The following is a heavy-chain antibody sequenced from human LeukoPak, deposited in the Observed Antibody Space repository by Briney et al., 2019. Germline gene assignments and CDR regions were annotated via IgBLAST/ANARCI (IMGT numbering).Heavy chain of an antibody. CDR1: GYTFTGYY. V-gene: IGHV1-46*01. J-gene: IGHJ6*02. D-gene: IGHD2-2*01. Sequence: ASVKVSCTASGYTFTGYYMHWVRQAPGQGLEWMGIINPSGGSTSYAQKFQGRVTMTRDTSTSTVYMELSSLRSEDTAVYYCARSWALEDIVVVPAASPFFYYYYGMDVWGQGTTVTVSS. CDR3: ARSWALEDIVVVPAASPFFYYYYGMDV. CDR2: INPSGGST.